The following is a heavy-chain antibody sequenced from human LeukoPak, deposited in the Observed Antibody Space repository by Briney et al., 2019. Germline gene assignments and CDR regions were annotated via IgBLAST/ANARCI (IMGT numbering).Heavy chain of an antibody. J-gene: IGHJ4*02. CDR3: ARDGRSGWYSDY. CDR1: GFTFDDHA. D-gene: IGHD6-19*01. CDR2: ISWNSGSI. V-gene: IGHV3-9*01. Sequence: SLRLSCAASGFTFDDHAMHWVRQAPGKGLEWVSGISWNSGSIGYADSVKGRFTISRDNAKSSLYLQMDSLRAEDTAFYYCARDGRSGWYSDYWGQGALVTVSS.